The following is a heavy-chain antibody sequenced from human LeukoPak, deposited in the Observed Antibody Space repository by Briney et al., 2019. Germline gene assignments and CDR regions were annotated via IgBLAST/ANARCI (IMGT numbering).Heavy chain of an antibody. D-gene: IGHD4-11*01. V-gene: IGHV3-53*05. CDR3: ARKADSTVGFEY. Sequence: GGSLRLSCAATELSVSSNFMSWVREAPGKGMEWVSVIYGGGSTYYADSVKGRFTISRDNSKNTLYLQMNSLRAEDTAVYYCARKADSTVGFEYWGQGTLVTVSS. CDR2: IYGGGST. CDR1: ELSVSSNF. J-gene: IGHJ4*02.